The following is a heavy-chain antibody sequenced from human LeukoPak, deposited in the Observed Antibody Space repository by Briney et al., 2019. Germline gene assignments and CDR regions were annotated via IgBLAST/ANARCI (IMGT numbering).Heavy chain of an antibody. CDR2: IYHAGAI. J-gene: IGHJ4*02. D-gene: IGHD3-16*01. Sequence: PPETLSLTCTVSGASMDNNNYDWGWIRQPPGKGLEWVGSIYHAGAIFQNPSLKGRVTLSIDTSKNQFSLRLHSVTAADTAVYYCVRHGTITFGGVVGHWGQGTLVTVSS. V-gene: IGHV4-39*01. CDR1: GASMDNNNYD. CDR3: VRHGTITFGGVVGH.